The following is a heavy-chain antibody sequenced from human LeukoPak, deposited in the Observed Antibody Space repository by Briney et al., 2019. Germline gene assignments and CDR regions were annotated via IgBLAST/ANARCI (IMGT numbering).Heavy chain of an antibody. D-gene: IGHD6-19*01. CDR2: IYYSGRT. J-gene: IGHJ4*02. CDR3: ATSGWYLLPGVY. V-gene: IGHV4-39*01. CDR1: GDSISSTNYY. Sequence: PSETLSLTCTVSGDSISSTNYYWGWIPQPPGKGLEWIGSIYYSGRTYYNPSLESRVTISVDTSKNQFSLKLSSVTAADTAVYYCATSGWYLLPGVYWGQGTLVTVSS.